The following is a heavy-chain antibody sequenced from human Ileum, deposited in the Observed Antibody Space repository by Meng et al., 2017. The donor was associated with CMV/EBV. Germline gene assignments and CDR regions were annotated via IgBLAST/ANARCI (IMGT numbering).Heavy chain of an antibody. CDR2: LSQTSSHI. Sequence: GGSLRLSCTASGFTFSTHAMNWVRQAPGKGLEWVSSLSQTSSHIYYADSMKGRFTISRDNAKNSLYLQMDSLRAEDTAVYYCARDDLQFSLDYWGQGTLVTVSS. V-gene: IGHV3-21*01. J-gene: IGHJ4*02. CDR1: GFTFSTHA. D-gene: IGHD3/OR15-3a*01. CDR3: ARDDLQFSLDY.